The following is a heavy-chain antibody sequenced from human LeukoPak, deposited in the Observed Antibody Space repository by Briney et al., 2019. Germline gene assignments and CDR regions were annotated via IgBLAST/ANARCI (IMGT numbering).Heavy chain of an antibody. CDR1: GGSISSGLYS. CDR2: IYHTGST. Sequence: SQTLSLTCDVSGGSISSGLYSWSWIRQPLGKGLEWIGYIYHTGSTYYNPSLKSRVTISVDTSKNQFSLRLSSATAADTAVYYCARLQYCSGTSCYWFDPWGQGTLVTVSS. D-gene: IGHD2-2*01. J-gene: IGHJ5*02. V-gene: IGHV4-30-2*01. CDR3: ARLQYCSGTSCYWFDP.